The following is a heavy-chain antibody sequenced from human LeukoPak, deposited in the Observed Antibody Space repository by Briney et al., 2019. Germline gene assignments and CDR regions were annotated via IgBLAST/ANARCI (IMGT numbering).Heavy chain of an antibody. D-gene: IGHD3-10*01. J-gene: IGHJ4*02. Sequence: SETLSLTCTVSGGSISSYYWSWIRQPPGKGLEWIGSIYHSGSTYYNPSLKSRVTISVDTSKNQFPLKLSSVTAADTAVYYCARTRYYYNSRSYGAPYYFDYWGQGTLVTVSS. CDR3: ARTRYYYNSRSYGAPYYFDY. V-gene: IGHV4-59*05. CDR1: GGSISSYY. CDR2: IYHSGST.